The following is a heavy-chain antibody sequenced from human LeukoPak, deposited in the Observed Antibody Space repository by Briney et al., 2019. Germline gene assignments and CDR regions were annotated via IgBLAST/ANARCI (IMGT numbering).Heavy chain of an antibody. CDR3: ARLPIPRYGDYEVGFDY. CDR2: IYPGDSDT. CDR1: GYRFTSYW. D-gene: IGHD4-17*01. J-gene: IGHJ4*02. Sequence: RGESLKTSFKGSGYRFTSYWIGWVPQMPGKGLEWMGIIYPGDSDTRYSPSFQGQVTISADKSISTAYLQWSSLKASDTAMYYCARLPIPRYGDYEVGFDYWGQGTLVTVSS. V-gene: IGHV5-51*01.